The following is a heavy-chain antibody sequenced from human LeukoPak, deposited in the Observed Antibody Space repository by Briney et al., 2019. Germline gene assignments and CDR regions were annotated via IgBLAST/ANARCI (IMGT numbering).Heavy chain of an antibody. CDR2: INPSGGST. Sequence: ASVKVSCKASGYTFTSYYMHWVRQAPGQGLEWMGIINPSGGSTTYTQKFQGRVTMTEDTSTDTAYMELSSLRSEDTAVYYCATDILSRPTYSGSYWIRDYWGQGTLVTVSS. V-gene: IGHV1-46*01. CDR3: ATDILSRPTYSGSYWIRDY. CDR1: GYTFTSYY. D-gene: IGHD1-26*01. J-gene: IGHJ4*02.